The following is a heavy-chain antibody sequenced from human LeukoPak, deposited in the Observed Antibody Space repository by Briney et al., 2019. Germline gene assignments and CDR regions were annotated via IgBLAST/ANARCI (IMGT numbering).Heavy chain of an antibody. CDR1: GFTFINYA. J-gene: IGHJ4*02. V-gene: IGHV3-30*04. D-gene: IGHD6-13*01. Sequence: GGSLRLSCAASGFTFINYAMHWVRQAPGKGLEWVAVIPYDGRDKYYADSVKGRFTISRDNSKKTLYLQMNSLRAEDTAVYYCARTSSWCPDYWGQGTLVTVSS. CDR2: IPYDGRDK. CDR3: ARTSSWCPDY.